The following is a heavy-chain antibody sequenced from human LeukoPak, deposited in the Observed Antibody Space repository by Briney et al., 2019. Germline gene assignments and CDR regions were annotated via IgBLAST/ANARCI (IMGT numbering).Heavy chain of an antibody. CDR2: ISSSSNYI. D-gene: IGHD1-26*01. V-gene: IGHV3-21*01. Sequence: GGSLRLSCAASGFTFSTYNMNLVRQAPGKGLEWVSSISSSSNYIYYADSVKGRFTISRDNAKNSLYLQMNSLRAEDTDVYYCARDVGASAPDAFDIWGQGTMVTVSS. J-gene: IGHJ3*02. CDR1: GFTFSTYN. CDR3: ARDVGASAPDAFDI.